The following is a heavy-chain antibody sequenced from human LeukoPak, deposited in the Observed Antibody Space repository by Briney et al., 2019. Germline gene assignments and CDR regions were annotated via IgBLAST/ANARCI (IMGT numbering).Heavy chain of an antibody. CDR1: GGSISSYY. Sequence: PSETLSLTCTVSGGSISSYYWSWIRQPPGKGLEWIGYIYYSGSTNYNPSLKSRVTISVDTSKNQFSLKLSSVTAADTAVYYCARVTYSKAFGYWGQGTLVTVSS. CDR3: ARVTYSKAFGY. J-gene: IGHJ4*02. D-gene: IGHD4-11*01. CDR2: IYYSGST. V-gene: IGHV4-59*01.